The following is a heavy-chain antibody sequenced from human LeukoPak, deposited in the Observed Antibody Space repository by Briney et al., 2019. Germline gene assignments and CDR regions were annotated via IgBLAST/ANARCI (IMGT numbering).Heavy chain of an antibody. CDR3: ARSQYSSSWYGWFDP. J-gene: IGHJ5*02. Sequence: GGSLRLSCAASGFTFSSYGMHWVRQAPGKGLEWVAVIWYDGSNKYYADSVKGRFTISRDNSKNTLYLQMNSLRAEDTAVYYCARSQYSSSWYGWFDPWGQGTLVTVSS. CDR2: IWYDGSNK. CDR1: GFTFSSYG. V-gene: IGHV3-33*01. D-gene: IGHD6-13*01.